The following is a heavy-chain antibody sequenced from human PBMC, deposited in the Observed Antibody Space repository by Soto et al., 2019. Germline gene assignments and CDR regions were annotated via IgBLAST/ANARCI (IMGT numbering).Heavy chain of an antibody. D-gene: IGHD3-22*01. J-gene: IGHJ4*02. V-gene: IGHV3-30-3*01. CDR2: ISYDGSNK. Sequence: PGGSLRLSCAASGFTFSSYAMHWVRQAPGKGLEWVAVISYDGSNKYYADSVKGRFTISRDNSKNTLYLQMNSLRAEDTAVYYCARDKLKYYDSSGPLDYWGQGTLVTVSS. CDR3: ARDKLKYYDSSGPLDY. CDR1: GFTFSSYA.